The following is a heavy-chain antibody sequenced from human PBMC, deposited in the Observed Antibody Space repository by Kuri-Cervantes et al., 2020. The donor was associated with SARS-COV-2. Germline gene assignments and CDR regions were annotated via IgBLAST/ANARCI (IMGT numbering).Heavy chain of an antibody. CDR3: AKGPGSGWYYFDY. CDR1: GFTFSSYG. J-gene: IGHJ4*02. Sequence: GESLKISCAASGFTFSSYGMHWARQAPGKGLEWVAVISYDGSNKYYADSVKGRFTISRDNSKNTLYLQMNSLRAEDTAVYYCAKGPGSGWYYFDYWGQGTRVT. V-gene: IGHV3-30*18. D-gene: IGHD6-19*01. CDR2: ISYDGSNK.